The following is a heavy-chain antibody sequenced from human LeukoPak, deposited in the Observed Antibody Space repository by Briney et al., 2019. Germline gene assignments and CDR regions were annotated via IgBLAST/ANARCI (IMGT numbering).Heavy chain of an antibody. D-gene: IGHD4-17*01. V-gene: IGHV3-21*01. J-gene: IGHJ4*02. CDR1: GYTFISHS. CDR2: ISGSSGYI. CDR3: ARDYYGDYHFDY. Sequence: GGSLRLSCAASGYTFISHSMNWARQAPGKGLEWVSSISGSSGYIYYADSVKGRFTISRDNAKNSLYLQMNSLRAEDTAVYYCARDYYGDYHFDYWGQGTLVTVSS.